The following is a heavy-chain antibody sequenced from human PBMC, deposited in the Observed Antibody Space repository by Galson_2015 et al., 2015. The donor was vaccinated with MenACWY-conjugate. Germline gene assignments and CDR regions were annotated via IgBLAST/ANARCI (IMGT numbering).Heavy chain of an antibody. CDR2: FGTENAET. Sequence: SVKVSCKASGYTLSNLAMHWVRQAPGKGLEWMGAFGTENAETVYAETFLGRVTVTEDKSTDTVYMDLSSLRSDDTAIYYCACVRARYSHGGPYYGLDDWGQGTTVYISS. CDR1: GYTLSNLA. CDR3: ACVRARYSHGGPYYGLDD. D-gene: IGHD5-12*01. V-gene: IGHV1-24*01. J-gene: IGHJ6*02.